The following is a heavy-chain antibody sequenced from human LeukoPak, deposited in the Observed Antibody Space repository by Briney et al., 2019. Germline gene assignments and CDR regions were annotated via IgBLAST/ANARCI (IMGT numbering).Heavy chain of an antibody. CDR1: GGSISSGGYY. CDR2: IYHSGST. J-gene: IGHJ6*02. V-gene: IGHV4-30-2*01. Sequence: SQTLSLTCTVSGGSISSGGYYWSWIRQPPGKGLEWIGYIYHSGSTYYNPSLKSRVTISVDTSKNQFSLKLSSVTAADTAVYYCANRLTHTGGMDVWGQGTTVTVSS. D-gene: IGHD4-23*01. CDR3: ANRLTHTGGMDV.